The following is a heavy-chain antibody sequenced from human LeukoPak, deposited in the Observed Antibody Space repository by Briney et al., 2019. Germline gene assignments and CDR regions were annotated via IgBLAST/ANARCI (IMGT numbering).Heavy chain of an antibody. Sequence: PSETLSLTCTVSGYSISSGYYWGWIRQPPGKGLEWIGYIYYSGSTNYNPSLKSRFTISVDTSKNQFSLKLSSVTAADTAVYYCARGVVIAPQTFDYWGQGTLVTVSS. D-gene: IGHD2-21*01. CDR2: IYYSGST. V-gene: IGHV4-61*01. CDR1: GYSISSGYY. J-gene: IGHJ4*02. CDR3: ARGVVIAPQTFDY.